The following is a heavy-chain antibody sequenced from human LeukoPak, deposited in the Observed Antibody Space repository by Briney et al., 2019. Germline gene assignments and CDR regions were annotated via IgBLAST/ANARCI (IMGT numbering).Heavy chain of an antibody. D-gene: IGHD3-3*01. CDR1: GFTFSNAW. V-gene: IGHV3-15*01. CDR2: INSKIDGGTA. Sequence: GGSLRLSCAASGFTFSNAWMNWVRQAPGKGLEWVGRINSKIDGGTADYAAPVKGRFTISRDDSKDTLYMQMSSLKIEYTAVYYCTTDPLLGMGGQGTLVTVSS. CDR3: TTDPLLGM. J-gene: IGHJ4*02.